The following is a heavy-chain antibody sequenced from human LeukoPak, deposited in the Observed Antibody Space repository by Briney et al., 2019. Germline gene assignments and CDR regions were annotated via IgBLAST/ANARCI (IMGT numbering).Heavy chain of an antibody. CDR3: AKEGPCTNGVCPDSFDI. D-gene: IGHD2-8*01. J-gene: IGHJ3*02. Sequence: QSGGSLRLSCAASGFTFSSYAMHWVRQAPGKGLEWVSAISGSGGSTYYADSVKGRFTISRDNSKNTLYLQMNSLRAEDTAVYYCAKEGPCTNGVCPDSFDIWGQGTMVTVSS. CDR1: GFTFSSYA. V-gene: IGHV3-23*01. CDR2: ISGSGGST.